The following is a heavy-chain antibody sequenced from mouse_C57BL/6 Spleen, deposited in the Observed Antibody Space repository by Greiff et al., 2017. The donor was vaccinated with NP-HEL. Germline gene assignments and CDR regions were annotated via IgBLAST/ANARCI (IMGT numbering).Heavy chain of an antibody. CDR1: GFTFSSYG. CDR3: ATSLLRPFDY. J-gene: IGHJ2*01. D-gene: IGHD1-2*01. Sequence: EVMLVESGGDLVKPGGSLTLSCAASGFTFSSYGMSWVRQTPDKRLEWVATISSGGSYTYYPDSVKGRFTISRDNAKNTLYRQMSSLKSEDTAMYYCATSLLRPFDYWGQGTTLTVSS. V-gene: IGHV5-6*01. CDR2: ISSGGSYT.